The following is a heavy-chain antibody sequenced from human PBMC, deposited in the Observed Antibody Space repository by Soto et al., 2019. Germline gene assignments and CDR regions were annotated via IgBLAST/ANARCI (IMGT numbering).Heavy chain of an antibody. CDR3: ARSACGIAAAGVDY. V-gene: IGHV4-30-4*01. D-gene: IGHD6-13*01. CDR1: GGSISSGDYY. Sequence: QVQLQESGPGLVKPSQTLSLTCTVSGGSISSGDYYWSWIRQPPGKGLEWIGYIYYSGSTYYNPSHKSRVTIAVYTSTNQFSLKLSSVTAADTAVYYCARSACGIAAAGVDYWGQGTLVTVSS. CDR2: IYYSGST. J-gene: IGHJ4*02.